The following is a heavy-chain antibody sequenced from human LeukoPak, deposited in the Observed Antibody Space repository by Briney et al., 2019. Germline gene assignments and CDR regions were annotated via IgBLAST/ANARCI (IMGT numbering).Heavy chain of an antibody. CDR3: AKTGSIAVSLGY. V-gene: IGHV3-30*18. CDR2: ISYDGSNK. J-gene: IGHJ1*01. D-gene: IGHD6-19*01. CDR1: GFTFSSDG. Sequence: GRSLRLSCAASGFTFSSDGVHWVRQGPGKGLECVAVISYDGSNKYYADSVKGRFTISRDNSKNTLYLQMKSLRAEDTAVYYCAKTGSIAVSLGYWGQGTLVTVSS.